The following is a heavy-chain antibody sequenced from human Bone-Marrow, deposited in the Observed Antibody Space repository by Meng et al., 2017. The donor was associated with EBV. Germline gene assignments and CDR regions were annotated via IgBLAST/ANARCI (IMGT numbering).Heavy chain of an antibody. Sequence: GRLQGWGPGLVKPSATLSLTCVVSGVSVNSGTYHWSWIRQSPGKGLEWIGYIYDTGTTIYNPSLNSRVTILLETSKNQFSLRLHSVTTADTAVYYCAKSRSSTPGIVDDWGQGTLVTVSS. V-gene: IGHV4-61*01. D-gene: IGHD2/OR15-2a*01. CDR1: GVSVNSGTYH. CDR3: AKSRSSTPGIVDD. J-gene: IGHJ4*02. CDR2: IYDTGTT.